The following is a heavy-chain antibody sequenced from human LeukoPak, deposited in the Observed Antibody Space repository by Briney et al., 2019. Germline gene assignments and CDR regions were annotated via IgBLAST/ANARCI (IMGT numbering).Heavy chain of an antibody. CDR1: GGSFSGYY. D-gene: IGHD6-13*01. Sequence: SETLSLTCAVYGGSFSGYYWSWIRQPPGKGLEWIGEINHSGSTNYNPSLKSRVTISVDTSKNQFSLKLSSVTAADTAVYYCARSRQQLVGWANWFDPWGQGTLVTVSS. CDR3: ARSRQQLVGWANWFDP. J-gene: IGHJ5*02. CDR2: INHSGST. V-gene: IGHV4-34*01.